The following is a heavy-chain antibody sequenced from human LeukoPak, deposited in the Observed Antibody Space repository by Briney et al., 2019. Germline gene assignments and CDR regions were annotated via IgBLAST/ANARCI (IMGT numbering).Heavy chain of an antibody. Sequence: GGSLRLSCAASGFTFSSYSMNWVCQAPGKGLEWVSYISSSSSTTYYADSVKGRFTISRNNAKNSLYLQMNSLRDEDTAVYYCARDLQFEADYGDYGAFDIWGQGTMVTVSS. D-gene: IGHD4-17*01. CDR1: GFTFSSYS. CDR3: ARDLQFEADYGDYGAFDI. V-gene: IGHV3-48*02. CDR2: ISSSSSTT. J-gene: IGHJ3*02.